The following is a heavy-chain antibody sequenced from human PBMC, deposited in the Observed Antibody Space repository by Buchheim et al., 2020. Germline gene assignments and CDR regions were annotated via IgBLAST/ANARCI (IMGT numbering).Heavy chain of an antibody. CDR1: GFTFSTYT. V-gene: IGHV3-21*01. D-gene: IGHD4-17*01. Sequence: EVQLVESGGGLVKPGGSLRLSCAASGFTFSTYTMNWVRQAPGKGLEWVSSISRSSSYIYYADSVTGRFPIPRANAKNSLYLQMNSLRAEDTAVYYCARGNGDYFDYWGQGTL. CDR3: ARGNGDYFDY. J-gene: IGHJ4*02. CDR2: ISRSSSYI.